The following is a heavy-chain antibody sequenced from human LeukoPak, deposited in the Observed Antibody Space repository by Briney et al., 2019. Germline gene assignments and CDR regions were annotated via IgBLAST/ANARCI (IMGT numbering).Heavy chain of an antibody. CDR1: GGSISSGGYY. V-gene: IGHV4-31*03. D-gene: IGHD3-22*01. CDR2: IYYSGST. CDR3: ARGLQLYYYDSSGTYYFDY. J-gene: IGHJ4*02. Sequence: PSETLSLTCTVSGGSISSGGYYWSWIRQHPGKGLEWIGYIYYSGSTYYNPSLKSRVTISVDTSKNQFSLKLSSVTAADTAVYYCARGLQLYYYDSSGTYYFDYWGQGTLVTVSS.